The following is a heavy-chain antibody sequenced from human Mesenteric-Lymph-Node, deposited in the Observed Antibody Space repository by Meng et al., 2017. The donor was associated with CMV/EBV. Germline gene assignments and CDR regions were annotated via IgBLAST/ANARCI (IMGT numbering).Heavy chain of an antibody. J-gene: IGHJ4*02. V-gene: IGHV4-31*03. CDR3: ASGALLDF. Sequence: SLTCTVFDGSVSSGRYYWTWIRQHPGKGLEWIGYIHYSGRTYYNPSLKSRLTISADTSKDQFSLRLGSVTAADTAVYYCASGALLDFWGQGTLVTVSS. CDR2: IHYSGRT. CDR1: DGSVSSGRYY.